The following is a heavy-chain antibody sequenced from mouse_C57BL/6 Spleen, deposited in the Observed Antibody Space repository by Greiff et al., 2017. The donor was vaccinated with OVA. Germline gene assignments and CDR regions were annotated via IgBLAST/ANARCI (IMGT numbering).Heavy chain of an antibody. Sequence: DVMLVESGGGLVKPGGSLKLSCAASGFTFSSYAMSWVRQTPEKRLEWVATISDGGSYTYYPDNVKGRCTISRDNAQNNLYLQMSHLKSEDTAMYYCASDYYGTPFAYWGQGTLVTVSA. CDR2: ISDGGSYT. J-gene: IGHJ3*01. CDR3: ASDYYGTPFAY. V-gene: IGHV5-4*03. D-gene: IGHD1-1*01. CDR1: GFTFSSYA.